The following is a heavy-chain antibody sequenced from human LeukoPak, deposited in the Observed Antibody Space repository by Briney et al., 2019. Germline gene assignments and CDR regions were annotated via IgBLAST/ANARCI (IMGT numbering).Heavy chain of an antibody. Sequence: SETLSLTCAVSGASISSHYWSWIRQPPGKGLEWIGYTSGSVSDNPSLKSRVAVSVDPSQNQVSLSLTSVTAADTAVYYCARVLAIFGLDTTDFYMDVWGKGTTVTVS. V-gene: IGHV4-59*11. CDR2: TSGSV. D-gene: IGHD3/OR15-3a*01. CDR1: GASISSHY. CDR3: ARVLAIFGLDTTDFYMDV. J-gene: IGHJ6*03.